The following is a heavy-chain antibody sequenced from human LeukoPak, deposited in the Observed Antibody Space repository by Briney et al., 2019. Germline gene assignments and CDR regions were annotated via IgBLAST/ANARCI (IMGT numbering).Heavy chain of an antibody. V-gene: IGHV4-34*01. Sequence: SETLSLTCAVFGGSRGGYYRSWIRQSPGKGLEWIGEITHSGFTTYKASLKSRVTISQDTSKNQCSLTLTSVSPADTALYYSASGMVNDYYYRDVWGNGTTVIVSS. J-gene: IGHJ6*03. D-gene: IGHD5-18*01. CDR1: GGSRGGYY. CDR2: ITHSGFT. CDR3: ASGMVNDYYYRDV.